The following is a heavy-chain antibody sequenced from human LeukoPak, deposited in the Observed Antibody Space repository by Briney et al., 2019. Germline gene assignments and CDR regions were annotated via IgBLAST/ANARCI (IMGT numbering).Heavy chain of an antibody. V-gene: IGHV3-53*01. CDR1: GFTVSSNY. Sequence: PGGSLRLSYAASGFTVSSNYMSWVRQAPGKGLEWVSVIYSGGSTYYADSAKGRFTISRDNSKNTLYLQMNSLRAEDTAVYYCASTPAGGYSYGYGYWGQGTLVTVSS. J-gene: IGHJ4*02. CDR2: IYSGGST. CDR3: ASTPAGGYSYGYGY. D-gene: IGHD5-18*01.